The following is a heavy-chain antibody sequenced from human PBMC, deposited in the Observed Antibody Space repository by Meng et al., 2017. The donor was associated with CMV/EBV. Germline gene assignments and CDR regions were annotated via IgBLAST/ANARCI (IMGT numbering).Heavy chain of an antibody. V-gene: IGHV1-8*01. CDR1: GNTFISYD. CDR3: ARGVGIFANWFDP. CDR2: MNPNSGNT. J-gene: IGHJ5*02. D-gene: IGHD3-3*01. Sequence: ASVKVSCKASGNTFISYDINWVRQATGQGLEWMGWMNPNSGNTAYAQKFQGRVTMTRNTSISTANMELTSLRSEDTAVYYCARGVGIFANWFDPWGQGTLVTVSS.